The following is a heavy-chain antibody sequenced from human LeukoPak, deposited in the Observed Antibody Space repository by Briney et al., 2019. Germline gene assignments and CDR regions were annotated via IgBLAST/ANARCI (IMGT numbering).Heavy chain of an antibody. CDR3: ARDNDFGSLDY. V-gene: IGHV3-74*01. Sequence: GGSLRLSCAASGFTFKSYWMHWVRQAPGKGLVWVSRIKGDVSYANYADSVKGRFTISRDNAKNTLYLQMNSLRVEDTAVYYCARDNDFGSLDYWGQGALVTVSS. CDR1: GFTFKSYW. CDR2: IKGDVSYA. J-gene: IGHJ4*02. D-gene: IGHD3-3*01.